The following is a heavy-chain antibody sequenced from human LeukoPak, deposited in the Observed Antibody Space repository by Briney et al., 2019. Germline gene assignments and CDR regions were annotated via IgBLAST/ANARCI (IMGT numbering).Heavy chain of an antibody. D-gene: IGHD3-9*01. Sequence: SETLSLTCAVYGGSFSGYYWSWIRQPPGKGLELIGEINHSGSTNYNPSLKSRVTISVDTSKNQFSLKLSSVTAADTAVYYCARGHYDILTGYSHFDYWGQGTLVTVSS. J-gene: IGHJ4*02. CDR3: ARGHYDILTGYSHFDY. V-gene: IGHV4-34*01. CDR1: GGSFSGYY. CDR2: INHSGST.